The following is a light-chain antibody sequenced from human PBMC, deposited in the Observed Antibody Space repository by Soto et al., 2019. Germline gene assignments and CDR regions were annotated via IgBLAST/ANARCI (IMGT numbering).Light chain of an antibody. CDR1: QGIRND. J-gene: IGKJ2*01. CDR2: AAS. Sequence: AIPMTQSPSSLSASVGDRVTITCRASQGIRNDLGWYQQKPGKAPKLLIYAASSLETGVPSRFSGSGSGTDFTLTIISLQTEDCATYYCRQDYIYTPTFGQGTKLEIK. V-gene: IGKV1-6*01. CDR3: RQDYIYTPT.